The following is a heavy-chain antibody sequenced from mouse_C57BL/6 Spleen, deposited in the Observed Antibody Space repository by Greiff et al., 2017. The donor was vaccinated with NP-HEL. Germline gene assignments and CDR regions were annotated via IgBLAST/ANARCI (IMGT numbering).Heavy chain of an antibody. CDR2: INPSRGYT. V-gene: IGHV1-4*01. Sequence: QVQLQQSGAELARPGASVKMSCKASGYTFTSYTMHWVKQRPGQGLEWIGYINPSRGYTKYNQKFKDKATLTADKSSRTAYMQLSSLTSEDSAVYYCASNYGSSYGYFDVWGTGTTVTVSS. D-gene: IGHD1-1*01. CDR3: ASNYGSSYGYFDV. J-gene: IGHJ1*03. CDR1: GYTFTSYT.